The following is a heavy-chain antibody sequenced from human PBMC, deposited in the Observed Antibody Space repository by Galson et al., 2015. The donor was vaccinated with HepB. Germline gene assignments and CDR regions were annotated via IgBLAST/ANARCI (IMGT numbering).Heavy chain of an antibody. D-gene: IGHD3-10*01. J-gene: IGHJ4*02. Sequence: SLRLSCAASGFTFSSYAMSWVRQAPGKGLEWVSAISGSGGSTYYADSVKGRFTISRDNSKNTLYLQMNSLRAEDTAVYYCANSNPEREALLWFGELFAFVHWGQGTLVTVSS. CDR3: ANSNPEREALLWFGELFAFVH. CDR2: ISGSGGST. CDR1: GFTFSSYA. V-gene: IGHV3-23*01.